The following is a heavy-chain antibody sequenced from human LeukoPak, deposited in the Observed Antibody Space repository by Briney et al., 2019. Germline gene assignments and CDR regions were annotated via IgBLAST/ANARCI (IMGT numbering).Heavy chain of an antibody. CDR2: IYYSGST. V-gene: IGHV4-59*01. Sequence: SETLSLTCTVSGGSISNYYWSWIRQPPGKGLEGIGYIYYSGSTNYNPSLKSRVSISVDTSKKQFSLKLSSVTAADTAMYYCARSDYGDNALGYWGQGTLVTVSS. D-gene: IGHD4-17*01. CDR1: GGSISNYY. CDR3: ARSDYGDNALGY. J-gene: IGHJ4*02.